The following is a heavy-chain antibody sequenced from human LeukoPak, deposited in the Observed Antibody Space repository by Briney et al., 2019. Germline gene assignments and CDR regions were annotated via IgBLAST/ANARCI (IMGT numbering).Heavy chain of an antibody. D-gene: IGHD1-26*01. CDR3: ARDIVSGSGELLGCCDY. CDR2: ISDYNGNT. J-gene: IGHJ4*02. V-gene: IGHV1-18*01. Sequence: ASEKVSCKASGYTFTSYGISWVRQAPAQGLGWMGGISDYNGNTNYAQKFQGRVTMTTDTSTSTAYMELRSLRSDDTAVYYCARDIVSGSGELLGCCDYWGQGTLVTVSS. CDR1: GYTFTSYG.